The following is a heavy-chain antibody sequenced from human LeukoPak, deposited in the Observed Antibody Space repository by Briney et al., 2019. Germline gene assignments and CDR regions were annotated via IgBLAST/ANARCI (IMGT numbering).Heavy chain of an antibody. CDR2: IIPIFGTA. D-gene: IGHD6-13*01. V-gene: IGHV1-69*13. Sequence: ASVKVSCKASGGTFSSYAISWVRQAPGQGLEWMGGIIPIFGTANYAQKFQGRVTITADESTSTAYMELSSLRSEDTAVYYCAREEEYSSSWYVWFDPWGQGTLVTVSS. J-gene: IGHJ5*02. CDR1: GGTFSSYA. CDR3: AREEEYSSSWYVWFDP.